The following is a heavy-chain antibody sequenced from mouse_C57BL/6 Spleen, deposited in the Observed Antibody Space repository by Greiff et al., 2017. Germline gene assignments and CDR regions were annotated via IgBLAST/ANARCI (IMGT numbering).Heavy chain of an antibody. CDR3: TSPLYGNSGFAY. CDR1: GFTFSSYA. Sequence: EVKLMESGEGLVKPGGSLKLSCAASGFTFSSYAMSWVRQTPEKRLEWVAYISSGGDYIYYADTVKGRFTISRDNARNTLYLQMSSLKSEDTAMYYCTSPLYGNSGFAYWGQGTLVTVSA. J-gene: IGHJ3*01. CDR2: ISSGGDYI. V-gene: IGHV5-9-1*02. D-gene: IGHD2-1*01.